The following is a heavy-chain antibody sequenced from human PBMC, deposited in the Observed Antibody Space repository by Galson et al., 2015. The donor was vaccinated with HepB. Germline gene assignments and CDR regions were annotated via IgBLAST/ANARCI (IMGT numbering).Heavy chain of an antibody. Sequence: SLRLSCAASGFTFSTYVMHWVRQAPGKGLEWVAVISYDGSNKYYADSVKGRFTISRDNSKNTLYLQMNSLRAEDTAVYYCARAVAARGALDYWGQGTLVTVSS. CDR1: GFTFSTYV. D-gene: IGHD6-6*01. CDR3: ARAVAARGALDY. V-gene: IGHV3-30-3*01. CDR2: ISYDGSNK. J-gene: IGHJ4*02.